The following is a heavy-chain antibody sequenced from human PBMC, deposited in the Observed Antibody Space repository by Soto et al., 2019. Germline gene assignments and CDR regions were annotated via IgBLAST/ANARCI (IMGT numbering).Heavy chain of an antibody. Sequence: SETLSLTCTVSGGSISRYHWSWIRQPPGKGLEWIGCTYYRGSTSSIPSLKSRVTIPVDTSKNQLPLKLSSVSAADTAVYYCARAKCILTGYIIPYYYGMDVWGQGTTVTVSS. D-gene: IGHD3-9*01. CDR1: GGSISRYH. J-gene: IGHJ6*02. V-gene: IGHV4-59*01. CDR2: TYYRGST. CDR3: ARAKCILTGYIIPYYYGMDV.